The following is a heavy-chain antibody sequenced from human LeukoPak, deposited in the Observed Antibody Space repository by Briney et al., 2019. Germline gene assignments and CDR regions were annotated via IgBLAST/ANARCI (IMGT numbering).Heavy chain of an antibody. CDR2: ISSNGGSA. CDR1: GFTLSSYA. J-gene: IGHJ5*02. Sequence: PGGSLRLSCAASGFTLSSYAMHWVRQAPGKGLEYVSAISSNGGSAYYANSVKGRFTISRDNSKNTLYLQMGSLRAEDMAVYYCARDHQTYDILTGYFDPWGQGTLVTVSS. D-gene: IGHD3-9*01. CDR3: ARDHQTYDILTGYFDP. V-gene: IGHV3-64*01.